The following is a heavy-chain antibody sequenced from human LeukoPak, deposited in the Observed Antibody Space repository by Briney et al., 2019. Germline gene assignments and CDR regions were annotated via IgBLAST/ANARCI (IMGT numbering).Heavy chain of an antibody. D-gene: IGHD1-26*01. CDR1: GFTFSVHW. Sequence: GGSLRLSCAASGFTFSVHWMSWVRQAPGKGLEWLSYISTSSATIKYADSVKGRFTISRDNAKNSLYLQMNNLRAEDSAVYYCVRKTVGAQNWFGPWGQGTLVSVSS. V-gene: IGHV3-11*04. CDR2: ISTSSATI. CDR3: VRKTVGAQNWFGP. J-gene: IGHJ5*02.